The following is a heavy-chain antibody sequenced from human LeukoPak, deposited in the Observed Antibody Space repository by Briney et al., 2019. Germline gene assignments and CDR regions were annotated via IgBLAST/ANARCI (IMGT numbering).Heavy chain of an antibody. V-gene: IGHV1-18*01. J-gene: IGHJ4*02. D-gene: IGHD2-2*02. CDR3: ARALYCSSTSCYTLQFDY. CDR1: GYTFTSYG. CDR2: ISAYNGNT. Sequence: ASVKVSCKASGYTFTSYGISWARQAPGQGLEWMGWISAYNGNTNYAQKLQDRVTMTTDTSTSTAYMELRSLRSDDTAVYYCARALYCSSTSCYTLQFDYWGQGTLVTVSS.